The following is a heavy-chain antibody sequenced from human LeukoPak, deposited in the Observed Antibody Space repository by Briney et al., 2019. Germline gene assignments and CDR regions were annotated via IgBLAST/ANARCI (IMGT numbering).Heavy chain of an antibody. D-gene: IGHD3-22*01. CDR2: ISPSSGT. CDR1: GFTFSSYA. Sequence: GGSLRLSCAASGFTFSSYAMRWVGQAPGKGLEWVSAISPSSGTFYADSVKGRFTISRDNSKNTLCLRMNSLRAEDTAVYYCARPQSSSGYYWPFDDWGQGTLVTVSS. CDR3: ARPQSSSGYYWPFDD. J-gene: IGHJ4*02. V-gene: IGHV3-23*01.